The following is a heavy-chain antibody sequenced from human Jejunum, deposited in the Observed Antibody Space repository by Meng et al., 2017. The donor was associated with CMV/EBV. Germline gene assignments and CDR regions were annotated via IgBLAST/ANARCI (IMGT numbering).Heavy chain of an antibody. J-gene: IGHJ4*02. V-gene: IGHV1-2*06. Sequence: TGACKASGYTLTGYFIHWMRQTPGQGLEWMGRANTYSGDTSFAQKFQGRVTMTRDTSISTAYMELSRLTSDDTAVYYCARGAAAGHNWGQGSLVTVSS. CDR3: ARGAAAGHN. CDR2: ANTYSGDT. D-gene: IGHD6-13*01. CDR1: GYTLTGYF.